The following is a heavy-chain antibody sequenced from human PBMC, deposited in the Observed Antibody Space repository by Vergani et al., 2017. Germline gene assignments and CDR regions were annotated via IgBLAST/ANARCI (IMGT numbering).Heavy chain of an antibody. V-gene: IGHV1-18*04. CDR1: GYTFTGYY. CDR3: ARAGVMQLPTTLGY. Sequence: QVQLVQSGAEVKKPGASVKVSCKASGYTFTGYYMHWVRQAPGQGLEWMGWISAYNGNTNYAQKLQGRVTMTTDTSTSTAYMELRSLRSDDTAVYYCARAGVMQLPTTLGYWGQGTLVTVSS. D-gene: IGHD3-16*01. CDR2: ISAYNGNT. J-gene: IGHJ4*02.